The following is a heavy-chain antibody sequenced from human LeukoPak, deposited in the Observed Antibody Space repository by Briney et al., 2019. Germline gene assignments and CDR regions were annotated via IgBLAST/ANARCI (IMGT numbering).Heavy chain of an antibody. CDR3: ARVALAGHFDY. D-gene: IGHD6-19*01. J-gene: IGHJ4*02. CDR1: GYTFNAYF. V-gene: IGHV1-2*02. Sequence: GASVKVSCKASGYTFNAYFIHWLRLAPGQGFEWMGWMHPNGGGPKYAQKFQGRVTMTRDTSITTDFMELQRLTSDDSAVYFCARVALAGHFDYWGQGTPVAVSS. CDR2: MHPNGGGP.